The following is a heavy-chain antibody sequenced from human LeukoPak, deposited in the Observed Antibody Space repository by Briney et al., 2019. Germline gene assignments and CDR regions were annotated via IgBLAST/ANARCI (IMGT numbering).Heavy chain of an antibody. CDR1: GFTFTSYD. J-gene: IGHJ4*02. D-gene: IGHD6-13*01. Sequence: GGSLRLSCAASGFTFTSYDMHWVRQPTGNGLEWVSGIGTAGDTYYPGPVMGRFTISRENAKNTLYLQMNSLGAEDTAVYYCTTVLSSNRYNLCDYWGQGTLVTVSS. CDR2: IGTAGDT. CDR3: TTVLSSNRYNLCDY. V-gene: IGHV3-13*04.